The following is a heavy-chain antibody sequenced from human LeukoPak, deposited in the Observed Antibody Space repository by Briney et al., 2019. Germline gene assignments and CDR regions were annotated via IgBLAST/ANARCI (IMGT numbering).Heavy chain of an antibody. CDR1: GYTFTGYY. Sequence: GASMKVSCKASGYTFTGYYMHWVRQAPGQGFEWMGWINPNSGDTNYAQKFQGRVTMTRDTSISTAYMELRSLRSDDTAVYYCARDDDSSGYYGDYGGQEPLVTVSS. J-gene: IGHJ4*02. CDR3: ARDDDSSGYYGDY. D-gene: IGHD3-22*01. CDR2: INPNSGDT. V-gene: IGHV1-2*02.